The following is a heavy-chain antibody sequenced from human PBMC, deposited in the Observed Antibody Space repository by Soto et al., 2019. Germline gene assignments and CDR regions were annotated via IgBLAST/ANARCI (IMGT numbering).Heavy chain of an antibody. D-gene: IGHD3-3*01. CDR1: GYTFTSYD. J-gene: IGHJ3*02. V-gene: IGHV1-8*01. CDR3: AGGTYYDFGSGLHAFDI. Sequence: QVQLVQSGAEVKKPGASVKVSCKASGYTFTSYDINSVRQATGQGLEWMGWMNPNSGNTGYAQKFQGRVTMTRNTSISTAYMELSSLRSEDTAVYYCAGGTYYDFGSGLHAFDIWGQGTMVTVSS. CDR2: MNPNSGNT.